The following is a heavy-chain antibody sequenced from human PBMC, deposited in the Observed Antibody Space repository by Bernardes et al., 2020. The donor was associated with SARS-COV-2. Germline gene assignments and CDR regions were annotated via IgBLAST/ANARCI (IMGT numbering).Heavy chain of an antibody. CDR1: GFTFSGYG. V-gene: IGHV3-30*02. CDR2: IRYDWRGK. CDR3: AKDHYYYGSRSYYERGY. J-gene: IGHJ4*02. Sequence: GGSLRLSCAASGFTFSGYGMHWVRQAPGKGLEWVAFIRYDWRGKYWADSVEGRFTISRDNSKNTLYLQMNSLRDEDTAVYYCAKDHYYYGSRSYYERGYWGQGTLVTVSS. D-gene: IGHD3-10*01.